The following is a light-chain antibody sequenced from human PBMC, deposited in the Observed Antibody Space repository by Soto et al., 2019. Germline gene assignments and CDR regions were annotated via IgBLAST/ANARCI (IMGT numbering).Light chain of an antibody. V-gene: IGLV2-14*03. CDR2: DVS. J-gene: IGLJ1*01. Sequence: QSALTQPASVSGSPGQSITISCTGSSSDVGGYNSVSWYQQHPGKAPKLMIYDVSNRPSGVSRRFSGSKAGNTASLTISGLLDDDEADYFCASFRSGTILVFGSGTKLTVL. CDR3: ASFRSGTILV. CDR1: SSDVGGYNS.